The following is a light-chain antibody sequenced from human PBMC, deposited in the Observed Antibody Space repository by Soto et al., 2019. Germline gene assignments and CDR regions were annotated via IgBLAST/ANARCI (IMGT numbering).Light chain of an antibody. V-gene: IGKV3D-15*01. J-gene: IGKJ4*01. CDR3: HQYNNWPPLT. Sequence: EIVMTQSPATLSVSPGERATLSCRASQSVKSNLAWYQQKPGQAPRLLIYGTSTRAPGIPARFSGSGSGTEFTLTISSLQSEDFAVYYCHQYNNWPPLTFGGGTKVEI. CDR1: QSVKSN. CDR2: GTS.